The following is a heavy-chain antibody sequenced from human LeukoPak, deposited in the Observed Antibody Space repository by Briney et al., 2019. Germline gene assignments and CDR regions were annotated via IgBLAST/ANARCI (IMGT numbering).Heavy chain of an antibody. CDR3: ARDRSSSWPDAFDI. CDR2: IIPILGIA. Sequence: SVKVSCKASGGTFSSYAISWVRQAPGQGLEWMGRIIPILGIANYAQKFQGRVTITADKSTSTAYVELSSLRSEDTAVYYCARDRSSSWPDAFDIWGQGTMVTVSS. CDR1: GGTFSSYA. J-gene: IGHJ3*02. V-gene: IGHV1-69*04. D-gene: IGHD6-13*01.